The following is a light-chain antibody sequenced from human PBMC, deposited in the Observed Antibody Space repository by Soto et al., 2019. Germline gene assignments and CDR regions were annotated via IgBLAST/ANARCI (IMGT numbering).Light chain of an antibody. CDR2: DAS. V-gene: IGKV3-20*01. CDR1: QSVNSN. Sequence: EIVMTQSPATLSVSPGERVTLSCRASQSVNSNLAWYQQKPGQAPRLVIYDASSRATGIPDRFSGSGSGTDFTLTISRLEPEDFAVYFCYQYDSSPWTFGQGTKVDIK. CDR3: YQYDSSPWT. J-gene: IGKJ1*01.